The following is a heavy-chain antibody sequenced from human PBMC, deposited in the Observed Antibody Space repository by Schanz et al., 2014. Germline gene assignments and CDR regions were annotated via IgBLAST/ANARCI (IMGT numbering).Heavy chain of an antibody. V-gene: IGHV1-3*01. J-gene: IGHJ6*02. CDR2: INVGNGNM. Sequence: VQLEQSGAEVKKPGSSVKVSCKASGGTFSSFGINWVRQAPGQGLEWMGWINVGNGNMKYSQKFQDRVTITRGTSASTACKKLTSLRSEDTAVYYCARDLTDDAGCDVHYYNNSMDVWGQGTTVTVSS. CDR1: GGTFSSFG. CDR3: ARDLTDDAGCDVHYYNNSMDV. D-gene: IGHD5-12*01.